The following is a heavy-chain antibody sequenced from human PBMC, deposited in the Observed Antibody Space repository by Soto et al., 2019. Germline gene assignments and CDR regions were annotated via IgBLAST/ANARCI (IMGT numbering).Heavy chain of an antibody. CDR1: GFSFSNFA. CDR3: AKDYASTWYWYFDP. D-gene: IGHD6-13*01. V-gene: IGHV3-23*01. J-gene: IGHJ5*02. Sequence: PGGSLRLSCAASGFSFSNFAMSWVRQAPGTGLEWVSSIRGSGDKTYYLDSVKGRFTISRDNSKNTLYLHMNSLGAEDTAVYFCAKDYASTWYWYFDPWGQGTLVTVSS. CDR2: IRGSGDKT.